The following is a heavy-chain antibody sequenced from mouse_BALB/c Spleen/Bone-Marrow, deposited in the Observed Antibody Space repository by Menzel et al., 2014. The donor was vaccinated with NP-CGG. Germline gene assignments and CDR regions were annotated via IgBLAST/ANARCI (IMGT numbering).Heavy chain of an antibody. Sequence: EVKLMESGGGLVQPGGSRKLSCAASGFTFSSFGMHWVRQAPEKGLEWVAYISSGSSTIYYADTQKGRFTISRDNPKNTLFLQMTSLRSEDTAVYYCARARSTMITTGTLDYWGQGTSVTVSS. CDR1: GFTFSSFG. CDR2: ISSGSSTI. CDR3: ARARSTMITTGTLDY. V-gene: IGHV5-17*02. D-gene: IGHD2-4*01. J-gene: IGHJ4*01.